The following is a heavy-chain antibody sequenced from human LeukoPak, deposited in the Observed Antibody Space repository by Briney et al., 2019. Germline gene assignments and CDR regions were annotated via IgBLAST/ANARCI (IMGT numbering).Heavy chain of an antibody. CDR1: GGSISGYY. CDR3: ARADGTNYYYYGMDV. V-gene: IGHV4-59*01. Sequence: SETLSLTCTVSGGSISGYYWTWIRQSPGKGLGWIGYIHYSGSTNYNPSLKSRVTISLDTSKSQFSLKLSSVTAADTAVYYCARADGTNYYYYGMDVWGQGTTVTVSS. D-gene: IGHD2-2*01. J-gene: IGHJ6*02. CDR2: IHYSGST.